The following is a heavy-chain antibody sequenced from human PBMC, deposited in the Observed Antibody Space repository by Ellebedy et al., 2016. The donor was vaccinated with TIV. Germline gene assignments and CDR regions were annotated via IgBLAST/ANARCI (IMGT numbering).Heavy chain of an antibody. CDR3: AKEPQIHASPWYFDL. V-gene: IGHV1-46*01. J-gene: IGHJ2*01. Sequence: KFQGRVTMTRDTSASTVYMELSSLRPDDTAVYFCAKEPQIHASPWYFDLWGRGTLVTVSS. D-gene: IGHD5-18*01.